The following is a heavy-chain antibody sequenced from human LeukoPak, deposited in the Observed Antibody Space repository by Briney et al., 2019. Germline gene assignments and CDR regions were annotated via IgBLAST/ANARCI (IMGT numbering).Heavy chain of an antibody. CDR3: ARGVAGPYYYYYMDV. CDR2: ISAYNGNT. J-gene: IGHJ6*03. Sequence: ASVKVSCKASSYTFTNYAFTWVRQAPGQGLEWMGWISAYNGNTNYAQKLQGRVTMTTDTSTSTAHMELRSLRSDDTAVYYCARGVAGPYYYYYMDVWGRGTTVTVSS. CDR1: SYTFTNYA. D-gene: IGHD6-19*01. V-gene: IGHV1-18*01.